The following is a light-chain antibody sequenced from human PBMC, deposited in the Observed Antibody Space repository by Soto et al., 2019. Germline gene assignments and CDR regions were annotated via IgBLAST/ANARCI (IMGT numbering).Light chain of an antibody. V-gene: IGKV1-39*01. J-gene: IGKJ2*01. CDR3: QQSLSTPPT. CDR1: QSISRY. CDR2: AAS. Sequence: DIQMTQSPSSLSASVGYRVTITCRASQSISRYLNWFQQKPGKAPRILIYAASSLQSGVPSRFSGSGSGTDFALPISSLQPEDFETYYCQQSLSTPPTFGQETKLEIK.